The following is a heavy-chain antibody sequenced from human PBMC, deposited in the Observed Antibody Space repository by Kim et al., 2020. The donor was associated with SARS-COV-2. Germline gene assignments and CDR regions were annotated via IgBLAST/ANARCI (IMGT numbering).Heavy chain of an antibody. Sequence: SETLSLTCAVYGGSFSGYYWSWIRQPPGKGLEWIGEINHSGSTNYNPSLKSRVTISVDTSKNQFSLKLSSVTAADTAVYYCARAPGYYGSGAKDAFDIWGQGTMVTVSS. CDR3: ARAPGYYGSGAKDAFDI. CDR1: GGSFSGYY. V-gene: IGHV4-34*01. J-gene: IGHJ3*02. D-gene: IGHD3-10*01. CDR2: INHSGST.